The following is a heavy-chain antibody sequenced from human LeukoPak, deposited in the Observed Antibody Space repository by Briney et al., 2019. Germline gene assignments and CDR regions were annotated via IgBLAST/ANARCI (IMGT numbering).Heavy chain of an antibody. CDR1: GGSISSGDYY. CDR3: ARAPNTYYDFWSGYYTGTTYLDY. Sequence: PSQTQSLTCIVSGGSISSGDYYWSWIRQPPGKGLEWIGYIYYSGSTYYNPSLKSRVTISVDTSKNQFSLKLSSVTAADTAVYYCARAPNTYYDFWSGYYTGTTYLDYWGQGTLVTVSS. D-gene: IGHD3-3*01. CDR2: IYYSGST. V-gene: IGHV4-30-4*08. J-gene: IGHJ4*02.